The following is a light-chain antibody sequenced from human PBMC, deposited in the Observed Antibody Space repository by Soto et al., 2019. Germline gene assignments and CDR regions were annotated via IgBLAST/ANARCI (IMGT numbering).Light chain of an antibody. V-gene: IGKV1-5*03. CDR3: QHWNDYSWT. CDR2: KTS. CDR1: QSISIW. Sequence: IHMTQSPSTLSASVGDRVTITCRASQSISIWLAWYQQKPVKAPNLLIYKTSSLESGVPSRFSGSGSGTEFTLTISSLQPDDFATYYCQHWNDYSWTFGQGTKVEVK. J-gene: IGKJ1*01.